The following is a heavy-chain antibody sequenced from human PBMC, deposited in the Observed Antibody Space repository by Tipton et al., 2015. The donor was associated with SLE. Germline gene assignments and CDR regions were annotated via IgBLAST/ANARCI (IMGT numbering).Heavy chain of an antibody. Sequence: TLSLTCTVSGGSISSYYWSWIRQPPGKGLEWIGSIYYSGSTYYNPSLKSRVTISVDTSKNQFSLKLSSVTAADTAVYYCARSLYYYDSSGFTYFDYWGQGTLVTVSS. V-gene: IGHV4-59*12. J-gene: IGHJ4*02. CDR2: IYYSGST. D-gene: IGHD3-22*01. CDR3: ARSLYYYDSSGFTYFDY. CDR1: GGSISSYY.